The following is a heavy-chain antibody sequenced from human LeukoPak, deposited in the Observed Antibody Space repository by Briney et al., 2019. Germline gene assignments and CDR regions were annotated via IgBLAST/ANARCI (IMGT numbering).Heavy chain of an antibody. CDR1: GYSISSGYY. CDR2: IYHSGST. V-gene: IGHV4-38-2*02. D-gene: IGHD4-17*01. Sequence: SETLSLTCTVSGYSISSGYYWGWSRPPPGKGLEWIGSIYHSGSTYYNPSVKSRFTISVDNSKNQLSLKMSCLTAADTAVYDCAMGYGAYPHAFDIWGQGTMVTVSS. CDR3: AMGYGAYPHAFDI. J-gene: IGHJ3*02.